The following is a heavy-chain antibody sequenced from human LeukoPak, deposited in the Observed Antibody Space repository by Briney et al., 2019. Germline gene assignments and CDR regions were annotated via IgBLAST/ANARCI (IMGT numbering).Heavy chain of an antibody. Sequence: GGSLSLSCAASGFTFSSYGMHWVRQAPGKGLEWVAFIRYDGSNKYYADSVKGRFTISRDNSKNTLYLQMNSLRAEDTAVYYCASTNYDFWSGYLWGQGTLVTVSS. CDR1: GFTFSSYG. D-gene: IGHD3-3*01. V-gene: IGHV3-30*02. CDR3: ASTNYDFWSGYL. J-gene: IGHJ4*02. CDR2: IRYDGSNK.